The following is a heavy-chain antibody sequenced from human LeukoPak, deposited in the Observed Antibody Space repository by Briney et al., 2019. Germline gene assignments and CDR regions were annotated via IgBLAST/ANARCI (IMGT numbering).Heavy chain of an antibody. J-gene: IGHJ4*02. Sequence: GGSLRLSCAASGFTFSSYAMSWVRQAPGKGLEWVANIKQDGSEKYYVDSVKGRFTISRDNAKNSLYLQMNSLRAEDTAVYYCARDPDYSWGQGTLVTVSS. CDR2: IKQDGSEK. CDR3: ARDPDYS. V-gene: IGHV3-7*01. CDR1: GFTFSSYA.